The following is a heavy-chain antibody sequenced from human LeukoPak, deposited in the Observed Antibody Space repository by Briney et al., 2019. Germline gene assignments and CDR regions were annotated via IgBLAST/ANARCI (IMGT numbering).Heavy chain of an antibody. V-gene: IGHV4-39*01. CDR3: ASRTTVTPTFDP. CDR1: GGSISSSSYY. D-gene: IGHD4-17*01. CDR2: IYYSGST. J-gene: IGHJ5*02. Sequence: SETLSLTCTVSGGSISSSSYYWGWIRQPPGKGLEWIGYIYYSGSTFYNPSLESRVTISVDTSKNQFSLKLSSVTAADTAVYYCASRTTVTPTFDPWGQGTLVTVSS.